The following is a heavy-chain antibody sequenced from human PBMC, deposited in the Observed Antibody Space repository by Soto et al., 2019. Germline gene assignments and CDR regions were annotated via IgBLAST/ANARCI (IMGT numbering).Heavy chain of an antibody. D-gene: IGHD6-13*01. V-gene: IGHV1-2*02. CDR2: MNPKSGGT. Sequence: GASVKVSCKASGYTFSGYYTHWVRQAPGQGLEWMGWMNPKSGGTYFAQKFQGRVTLTRDTSISTAYMEVNRLRSDDTAVYYCARDRFPPRTGYSSSRFDYFDFWGHGTLVPVSS. CDR3: ARDRFPPRTGYSSSRFDYFDF. CDR1: GYTFSGYY. J-gene: IGHJ4*01.